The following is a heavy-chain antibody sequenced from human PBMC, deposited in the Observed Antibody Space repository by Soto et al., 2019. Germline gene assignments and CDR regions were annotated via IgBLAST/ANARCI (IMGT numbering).Heavy chain of an antibody. CDR3: AIGHWLGK. V-gene: IGHV3-7*01. J-gene: IGHJ4*02. CDR2: IKQDGNEK. Sequence: EVQLVDSGGALVQPGESMRLSCAASGFTFSDYLMTWVRQAPGKGLEWVATIKQDGNEKYCVDSVKGRFTISRDNAKNSLYLQLNALRAEDTAVYYCAIGHWLGKWGQGTLVTVSS. CDR1: GFTFSDYL. D-gene: IGHD6-19*01.